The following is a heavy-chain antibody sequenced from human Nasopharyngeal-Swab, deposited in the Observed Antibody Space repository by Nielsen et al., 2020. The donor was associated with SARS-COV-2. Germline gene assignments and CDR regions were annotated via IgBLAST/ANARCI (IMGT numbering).Heavy chain of an antibody. J-gene: IGHJ4*02. CDR2: ISSTGDYI. CDR3: SRDTPAMFAY. V-gene: IGHV3-21*01. CDR1: GFSFATSS. Sequence: GESLKISCAASGFSFATSSMNWVRQAPEKGLEWVSAISSTGDYIYHAASVKGRFTISRDNAKSSVYLQMDSLRAEDTAVYYCSRDTPAMFAYWGQGTLVTVSS.